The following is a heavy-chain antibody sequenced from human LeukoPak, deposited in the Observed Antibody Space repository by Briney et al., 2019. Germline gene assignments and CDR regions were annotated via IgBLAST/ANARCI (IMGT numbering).Heavy chain of an antibody. V-gene: IGHV3-23*01. D-gene: IGHD5-24*01. CDR2: ISGSGGST. Sequence: GGSLRLSCAASGFTFSSYAMSWVRQAPGKGLEWVSAISGSGGSTYYADSVKGRFTISRDNAKNSLYLQMNSLRAEDTAVYYCARDIRRDGYNLNYWGQGTLVTVSS. CDR3: ARDIRRDGYNLNY. J-gene: IGHJ4*02. CDR1: GFTFSSYA.